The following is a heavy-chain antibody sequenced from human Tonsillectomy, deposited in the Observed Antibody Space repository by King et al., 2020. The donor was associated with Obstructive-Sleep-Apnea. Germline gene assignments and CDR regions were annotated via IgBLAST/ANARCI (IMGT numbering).Heavy chain of an antibody. Sequence: QLVQSGGGLVKPGGSLRLSCAASGFTFSSYSMNWVRQAPGKGLEWVSSTSSSINYIYYSDSVKGRFTISRDNAKNSLYLQMNSLRADDTAVYYCARANGSGSYWHGGQGTLVTVSS. J-gene: IGHJ4*02. V-gene: IGHV3-21*01. D-gene: IGHD3-10*01. CDR3: ARANGSGSYWH. CDR1: GFTFSSYS. CDR2: TSSSINYI.